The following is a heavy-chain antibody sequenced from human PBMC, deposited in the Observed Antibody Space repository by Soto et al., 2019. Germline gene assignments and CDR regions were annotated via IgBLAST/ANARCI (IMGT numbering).Heavy chain of an antibody. D-gene: IGHD3-3*01. V-gene: IGHV1-2*02. Sequence: ASVKVSCKASGYTITAHWLHWVRQAPGQGLEWMGWINPKSGGTDYAQKFEDRVTMSRDTSINTAYMQLSRLTSDDTAVYCCVTDDGHYYGSVWGQGSLGTVAS. CDR2: INPKSGGT. CDR1: GYTITAHW. CDR3: VTDDGHYYGSV. J-gene: IGHJ1*01.